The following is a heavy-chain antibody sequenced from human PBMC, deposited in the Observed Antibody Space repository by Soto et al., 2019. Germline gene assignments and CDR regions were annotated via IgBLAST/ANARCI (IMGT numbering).Heavy chain of an antibody. CDR1: GDSISSGGHH. J-gene: IGHJ5*02. CDR2: IYYSGST. CDR3: ARCGPSYYTSGEGWFDP. Sequence: QVQLQESGPGLVKPSQTLSLTCTVSGDSISSGGHHWSWIRQPPGKGLEWIGHIYYSGSTSYNPSLQSPVTMSVDTSKNQFSPTLTSVTAAATAVYYCARCGPSYYTSGEGWFDPWGQGTLVTVSS. V-gene: IGHV4-31*01. D-gene: IGHD3-3*01.